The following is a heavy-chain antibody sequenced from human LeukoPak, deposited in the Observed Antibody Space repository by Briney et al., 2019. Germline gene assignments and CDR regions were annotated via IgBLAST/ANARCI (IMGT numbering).Heavy chain of an antibody. V-gene: IGHV3-23*01. CDR1: GFTFNIYG. D-gene: IGHD3-22*01. J-gene: IGHJ4*02. Sequence: GGSLRLSCAASGFTFNIYGMSWVRQAPGKGLEWVSSIDDSGGVAYYADSVKGRFTISRDNSKNTLYLEMHRLRAEDTAVLYCAKSMAISMIEVVISNFDYWGQGTLVTVAS. CDR3: AKSMAISMIEVVISNFDY. CDR2: IDDSGGVA.